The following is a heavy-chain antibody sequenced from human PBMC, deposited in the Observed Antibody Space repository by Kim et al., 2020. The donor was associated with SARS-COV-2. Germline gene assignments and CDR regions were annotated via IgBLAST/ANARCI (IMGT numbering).Heavy chain of an antibody. Sequence: YEQKFKGRVTITADKSTSTAYMGLSSLRSEDTAVYYCARDTVTTYWYFDLWGRGTLVTVSS. CDR3: ARDTVTTYWYFDL. J-gene: IGHJ2*01. D-gene: IGHD4-17*01. V-gene: IGHV1-69*04.